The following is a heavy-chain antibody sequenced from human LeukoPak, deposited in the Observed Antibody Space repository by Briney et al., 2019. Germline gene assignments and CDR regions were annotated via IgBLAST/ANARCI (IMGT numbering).Heavy chain of an antibody. Sequence: ASVKVSCKASGYTFTSYDINWVRQAPGQGLEWMGWINPNSGGTNYAQKFQGRVTMTRDTSISTAYMELSRLRSDDTAVYYCARARKIWGSGYDTFDYWGQGTLVTVSS. D-gene: IGHD5-12*01. CDR2: INPNSGGT. CDR1: GYTFTSYD. V-gene: IGHV1-2*02. J-gene: IGHJ4*02. CDR3: ARARKIWGSGYDTFDY.